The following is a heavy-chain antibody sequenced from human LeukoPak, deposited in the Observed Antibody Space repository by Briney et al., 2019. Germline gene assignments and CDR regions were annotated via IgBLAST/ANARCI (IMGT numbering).Heavy chain of an antibody. CDR1: GFTFSSYG. J-gene: IGHJ6*02. V-gene: IGHV3-30*18. D-gene: IGHD6-13*01. Sequence: GGSLRLSCAASGFTFSSYGMHWVRQAPGKGLEWVAVISYDGSNKYYADSVKGRFTISRDNSKNTLYLQMNSLRAEDTAVYYCAKDTAAAAVHYGMDVWGQGTTVTVSS. CDR2: ISYDGSNK. CDR3: AKDTAAAAVHYGMDV.